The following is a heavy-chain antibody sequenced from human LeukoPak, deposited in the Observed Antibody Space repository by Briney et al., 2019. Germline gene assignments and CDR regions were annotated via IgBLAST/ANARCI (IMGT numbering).Heavy chain of an antibody. V-gene: IGHV3-74*01. J-gene: IGHJ4*02. D-gene: IGHD3/OR15-3a*01. CDR2: IKSDGSST. CDR1: GFTFSSYW. Sequence: GGSLRLSCAASGFTFSSYWMHWVRQVPGKGLVWVSGIKSDGSSTSYADSVKGRFTASRDNAKNTLYLQMDSLRAEDTAVYYCAREGRFLDRSPVDYWGQGSLITVSS. CDR3: AREGRFLDRSPVDY.